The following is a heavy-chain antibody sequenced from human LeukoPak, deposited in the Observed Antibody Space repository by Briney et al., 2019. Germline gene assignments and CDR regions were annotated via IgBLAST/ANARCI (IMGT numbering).Heavy chain of an antibody. CDR3: AKEPYSGSQLLDY. J-gene: IGHJ4*02. CDR2: ISTSGGST. Sequence: GGSLRLSCAASGFTFSSHAMSWVRQAPGRGLEWVSAISTSGGSTYYADSVKGRFTISRDNSKNTLYLQMNSLRAEDTAVYYCAKEPYSGSQLLDYWGQGTLVTVSS. CDR1: GFTFSSHA. D-gene: IGHD1-26*01. V-gene: IGHV3-23*01.